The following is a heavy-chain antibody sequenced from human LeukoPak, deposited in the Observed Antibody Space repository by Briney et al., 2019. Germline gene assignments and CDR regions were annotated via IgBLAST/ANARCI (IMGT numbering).Heavy chain of an antibody. CDR1: GFTFSSYA. Sequence: GGSLRLSCAASGFTFSSYAMSWVRQAPGKGLEWVANIKQDGSEKYYVDSVKGRFTISRDNAKNSLYLQMNSLRAEDTAVYYCARVWDYGSGSYYNVGHRASFDYWGQGTLVTVSS. V-gene: IGHV3-7*01. D-gene: IGHD3-10*01. CDR3: ARVWDYGSGSYYNVGHRASFDY. CDR2: IKQDGSEK. J-gene: IGHJ4*02.